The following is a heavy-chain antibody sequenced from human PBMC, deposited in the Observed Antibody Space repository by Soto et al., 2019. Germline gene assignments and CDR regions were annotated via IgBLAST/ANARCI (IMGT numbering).Heavy chain of an antibody. CDR3: ARWLQFVDLDY. D-gene: IGHD5-12*01. CDR2: ISGSGGNT. Sequence: PGGSLRLSCAASGFTFISYAMTWVRQAPGKGLEWVSAISGSGGNTYYADSVKGRFTISRDNSKNTLFLQMNSLRAEDTAVYYCARWLQFVDLDYWGQGTLVTVSS. V-gene: IGHV3-23*01. CDR1: GFTFISYA. J-gene: IGHJ4*02.